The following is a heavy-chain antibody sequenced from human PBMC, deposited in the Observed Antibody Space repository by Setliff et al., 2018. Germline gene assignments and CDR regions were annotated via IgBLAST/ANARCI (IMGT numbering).Heavy chain of an antibody. D-gene: IGHD2-15*01. Sequence: GGSLRLSCAGSGFALSSYTMSWVRQAPGKGLEWVSGIFESGDRTYYADSVRGRFTISRDNSKNTLSLQMNSLRAEDTAMYYCARFACNGGSCYLSASDYWGQGTLVTVSS. CDR1: GFALSSYT. CDR3: ARFACNGGSCYLSASDY. V-gene: IGHV3-23*01. CDR2: IFESGDRT. J-gene: IGHJ4*02.